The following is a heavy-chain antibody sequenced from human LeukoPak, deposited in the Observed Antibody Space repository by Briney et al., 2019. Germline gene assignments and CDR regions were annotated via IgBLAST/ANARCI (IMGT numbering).Heavy chain of an antibody. D-gene: IGHD3-10*01. CDR2: IKQDGSEK. J-gene: IGHJ4*02. Sequence: GGSLRLSCAASGFTFSSYWMSWVRPAPGKRLAWVANIKQDGSEKHYVDSVKGRFTISRDNAKNSLYLQMNSLRAEDTAVYDCARSQVRGVIMGYFDYWGQGTLVTVSS. V-gene: IGHV3-7*01. CDR3: ARSQVRGVIMGYFDY. CDR1: GFTFSSYW.